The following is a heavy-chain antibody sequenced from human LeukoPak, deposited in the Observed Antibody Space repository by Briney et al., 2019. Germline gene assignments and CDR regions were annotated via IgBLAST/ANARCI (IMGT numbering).Heavy chain of an antibody. J-gene: IGHJ4*02. V-gene: IGHV3-30*04. CDR3: ARKRMAAAGKGAFDY. CDR1: GFTFNIYS. D-gene: IGHD6-13*01. Sequence: SLRLSCAASGFTFNIYSMYWVRQAPGKGLEWVASMSSDASSEYYADSVKGRFTISRDNSKNMLYLQINSLRAEDTAVYHCARKRMAAAGKGAFDYWGQGTLVTVSS. CDR2: MSSDASSE.